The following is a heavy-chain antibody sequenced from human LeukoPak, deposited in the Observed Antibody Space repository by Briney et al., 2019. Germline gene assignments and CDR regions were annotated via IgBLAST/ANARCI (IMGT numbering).Heavy chain of an antibody. V-gene: IGHV1-2*02. CDR1: GYTFTGYY. CDR3: ARANGSGSYYPFDY. Sequence: ASVKVSCKASGYTFTGYYMHWVRQAPGQGLGWMGWINPNSGGTNYAQKFQGRVTMTRDPSISTAYMELSRLRSDDTAVYYCARANGSGSYYPFDYWGQGTLVTVSS. J-gene: IGHJ4*02. D-gene: IGHD3-10*01. CDR2: INPNSGGT.